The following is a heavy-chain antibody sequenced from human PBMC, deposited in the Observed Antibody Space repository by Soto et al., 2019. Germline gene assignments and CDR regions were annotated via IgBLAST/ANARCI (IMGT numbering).Heavy chain of an antibody. CDR1: GYTFTSYS. V-gene: IGHV1-3*01. J-gene: IGHJ4*02. CDR2: INAGNSDT. Sequence: ASVKVSCKASGYTFTSYSMHWVRQAPGQRLEWMGWINAGNSDTTYSQKFQGRVTITSDTSASTAYMELTSLRSEDTAVYYCARAEVISGYYFISFDFWGQGTLVTVSS. CDR3: ARAEVISGYYFISFDF. D-gene: IGHD3-22*01.